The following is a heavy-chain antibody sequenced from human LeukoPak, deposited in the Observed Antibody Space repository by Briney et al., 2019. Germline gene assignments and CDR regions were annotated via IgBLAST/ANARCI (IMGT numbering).Heavy chain of an antibody. CDR3: ARHSRGSPIDD. Sequence: GGSLRLSCAASGFTFSSYWMSWVRQAPEKGLEWLANIRQDGSDKQYVDSVKGRFTISRDNAKNSLYLQMNSLSAEDTAVYYCARHSRGSPIDDWGQGTLVTVSS. J-gene: IGHJ4*02. CDR1: GFTFSSYW. V-gene: IGHV3-7*01. CDR2: IRQDGSDK. D-gene: IGHD2-15*01.